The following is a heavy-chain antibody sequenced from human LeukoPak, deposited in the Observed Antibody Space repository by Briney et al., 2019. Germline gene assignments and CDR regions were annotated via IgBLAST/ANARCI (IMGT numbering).Heavy chain of an antibody. CDR2: IGASSSFM. CDR3: AREDYSSGNPTIDN. V-gene: IGHV3-21*01. CDR1: GFNFRTYV. J-gene: IGHJ4*02. Sequence: GGSLRLSCAASGFNFRTYVMKWVRQAPGKGLEWVSSIGASSSFMYYADSVRGRFTISRDNARNSLYLQINSLRAEDAAVYYCAREDYSSGNPTIDNWGQGTLVTVSS. D-gene: IGHD3-10*01.